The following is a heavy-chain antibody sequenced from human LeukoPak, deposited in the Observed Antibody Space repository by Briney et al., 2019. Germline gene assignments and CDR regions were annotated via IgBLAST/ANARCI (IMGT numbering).Heavy chain of an antibody. D-gene: IGHD3-10*01. CDR2: IYPSDSDT. Sequence: GESLKISCKGSGYSFTSYWIGWLRQMPGKGLEWMGMIYPSDSDTRYSPSFQGQVTISADKSVSTAYLQWSSLEASDTAMYYCARTMVRGVITRSFDFWGQGTLVTVSA. CDR1: GYSFTSYW. V-gene: IGHV5-51*01. J-gene: IGHJ4*02. CDR3: ARTMVRGVITRSFDF.